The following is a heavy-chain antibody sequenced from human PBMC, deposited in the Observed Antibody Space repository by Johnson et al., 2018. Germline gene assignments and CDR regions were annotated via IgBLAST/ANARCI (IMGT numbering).Heavy chain of an antibody. CDR3: AREDISGYYFRH. Sequence: VQLVQSGGGLVQPGGSLRVSCAASGFTVSTNYMSWVRQAPGKGLEWVSVIYSGGSTNYADSVKGRFTISRDNSKKTLYLQMNSLRAEDTAVYYCAREDISGYYFRHWGQGTLVTVSS. CDR1: GFTVSTNY. V-gene: IGHV3-66*02. CDR2: IYSGGST. J-gene: IGHJ1*01. D-gene: IGHD3-22*01.